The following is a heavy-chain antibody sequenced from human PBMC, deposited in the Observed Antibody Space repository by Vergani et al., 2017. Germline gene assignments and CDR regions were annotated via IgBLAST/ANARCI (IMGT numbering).Heavy chain of an antibody. V-gene: IGHV3-21*01. J-gene: IGHJ6*02. CDR3: ARGVRGVIIPKPGGMDV. CDR2: ISSSSSYI. D-gene: IGHD3-10*01. CDR1: GFTFSSYA. Sequence: EVQLLESGGGLVQPGGSLRLSCAASGFTFSSYAMNWVRQAPGKGLEWVSSISSSSSYIYYADSVKGRFTISRDNAKNSLYLQMNSLRADDTAVYYCARGVRGVIIPKPGGMDVWGQGTTVTVSS.